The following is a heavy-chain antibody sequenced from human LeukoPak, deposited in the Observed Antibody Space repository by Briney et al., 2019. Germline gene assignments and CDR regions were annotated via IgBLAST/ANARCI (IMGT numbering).Heavy chain of an antibody. CDR2: NCAYNGHT. V-gene: IGHV1-18*01. D-gene: IGHD3-22*01. Sequence: ASVKVSCKASGNTFNSHGISWVRQAPGLRLEWMGWNCAYNGHTNYAQKLQGRVTMTTDTSTSTAYMELRSLRSNDTAMYYCARDVKIDYDSSDISGGYWGQGTLVTVSS. CDR3: ARDVKIDYDSSDISGGY. J-gene: IGHJ4*02. CDR1: GNTFNSHG.